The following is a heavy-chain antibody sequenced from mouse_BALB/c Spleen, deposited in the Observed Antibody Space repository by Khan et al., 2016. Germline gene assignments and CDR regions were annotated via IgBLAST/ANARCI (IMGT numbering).Heavy chain of an antibody. D-gene: IGHD4-1*01. V-gene: IGHV3-2*02. CDR2: ISYNGVI. Sequence: EVQLQESGPGLVKPSQSLSLTCSVAGFSITSDYAWNWIRQFPGNKLEWMGFISYNGVISYNPSLTSRFSITRDSSKNQFFLHSNSVTTDDTGTXYCATSSTWDGFAYWGQGTLVTVSA. CDR1: GFSITSDYA. J-gene: IGHJ3*01. CDR3: ATSSTWDGFAY.